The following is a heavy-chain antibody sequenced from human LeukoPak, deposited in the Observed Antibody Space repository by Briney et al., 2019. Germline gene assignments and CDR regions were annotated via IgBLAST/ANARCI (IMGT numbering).Heavy chain of an antibody. D-gene: IGHD3-10*01. CDR2: ISAYNGNT. CDR1: GYTFTTYG. J-gene: IGHJ4*02. V-gene: IGHV1-18*01. Sequence: ASVKVSCKASGYTFTTYGISWVRQAPGQGLEWMGWISAYNGNTNYAQKLQGRVTMTTDTSTSTAYMELRSLRSDDTAVYYCARALWFGESTPFDYWGQGTLVTVSS. CDR3: ARALWFGESTPFDY.